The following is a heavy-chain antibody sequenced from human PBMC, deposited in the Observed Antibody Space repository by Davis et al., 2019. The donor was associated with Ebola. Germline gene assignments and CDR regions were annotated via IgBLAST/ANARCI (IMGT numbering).Heavy chain of an antibody. CDR2: MNPNSGNT. Sequence: SNDTISSPQATGQGLEWMGWMNPNSGNTGYAQKFQGRVTMTRNTSISTAYMELSSLRSEDTAVYYCARGLSSFGYWGQGTLVTVSS. CDR3: ARGLSSFGY. J-gene: IGHJ4*02. V-gene: IGHV1-8*01. D-gene: IGHD6-6*01. CDR1: SND.